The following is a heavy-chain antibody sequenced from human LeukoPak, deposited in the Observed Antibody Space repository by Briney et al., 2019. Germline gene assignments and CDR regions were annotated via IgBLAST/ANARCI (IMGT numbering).Heavy chain of an antibody. D-gene: IGHD2-15*01. CDR1: GGTFSSYA. V-gene: IGHV1-69*13. CDR2: IIPIFGTA. J-gene: IGHJ6*03. CDR3: ARNRGGATGFNYYYVDV. Sequence: SVKVSCKASGGTFSSYAISWVRQAPGQGLEWMGGIIPIFGTANYAQKFQGRVTITADESTSTAYMELSSLRSEDTAVYYCARNRGGATGFNYYYVDVWGKGTTVTISS.